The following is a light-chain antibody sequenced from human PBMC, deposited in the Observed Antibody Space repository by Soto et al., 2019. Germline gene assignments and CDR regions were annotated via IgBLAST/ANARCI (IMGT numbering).Light chain of an antibody. CDR1: HSVSTSY. J-gene: IGKJ4*01. Sequence: EIVLTQSPATLSLSPGEGATLSCRASHSVSTSYFAWYQQKPGQAPRLLIYGASNRATDIPDRFSGSGSGTDLTLTISRLETEDFAMYYCQQYGTSQITFGGGTKVEIK. CDR2: GAS. V-gene: IGKV3-20*01. CDR3: QQYGTSQIT.